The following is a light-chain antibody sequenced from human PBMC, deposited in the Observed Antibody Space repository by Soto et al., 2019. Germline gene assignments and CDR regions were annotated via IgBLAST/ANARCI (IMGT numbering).Light chain of an antibody. Sequence: EIVLTQSPGTLSLSPGERVTLSCRASQSVPRNYVGRYQQNPGQAPRLPIFVASSRATTIPDRFSGSGSGADFSLTISRLETEDFAVYYWQHYGSLPRACGQGPKVE. J-gene: IGKJ1*01. CDR2: VAS. V-gene: IGKV3-20*01. CDR1: QSVPRNY. CDR3: QHYGSLPRA.